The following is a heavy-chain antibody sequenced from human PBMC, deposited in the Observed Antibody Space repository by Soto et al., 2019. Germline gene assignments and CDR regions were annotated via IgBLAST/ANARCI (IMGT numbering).Heavy chain of an antibody. CDR2: ISSSSSTI. V-gene: IGHV3-48*02. CDR1: GFPFSSYC. D-gene: IGHD2-15*01. J-gene: IGHJ6*03. Sequence: GGSLRLSCAASGFPFSSYCMNWVRQAPGKGLEWVSYISSSSSTIYYADSVKGRFTISRDNAKNSLYLQMNSLRDEDTAVYYCARDRYCSGGSCYPYYYYYLDVWGKGTTVTVSS. CDR3: ARDRYCSGGSCYPYYYYYLDV.